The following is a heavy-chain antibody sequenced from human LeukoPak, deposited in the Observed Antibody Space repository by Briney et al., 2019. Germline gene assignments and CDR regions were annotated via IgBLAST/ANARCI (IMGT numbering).Heavy chain of an antibody. V-gene: IGHV3-21*04. J-gene: IGHJ4*02. CDR3: AKTPRWLQSDY. Sequence: PGGSLRLSCAASGFTFSSYSMNWVRQAPGKGLEWVSSISSSSSYIYYADSVKGRFTISRDNSKNTLYLQMNSLRAEDTAVYYCAKTPRWLQSDYWGQGTLVTVSS. CDR1: GFTFSSYS. CDR2: ISSSSSYI. D-gene: IGHD5-24*01.